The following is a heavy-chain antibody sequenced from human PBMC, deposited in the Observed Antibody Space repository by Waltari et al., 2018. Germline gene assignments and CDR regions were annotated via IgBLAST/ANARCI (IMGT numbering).Heavy chain of an antibody. J-gene: IGHJ3*02. CDR3: ATVLGIAAAADHAFDI. CDR1: GSTFTDYY. Sequence: EVQLVQSGAEVKKPGATVKISCKASGSTFTDYYMHWVQQAPGKGLEWMGRVDPEDGETIYAEKFQGRVTITADTSTDTAYMELSSLRSEDTAVYYCATVLGIAAAADHAFDIWGQGTMVTVSS. CDR2: VDPEDGET. V-gene: IGHV1-69-2*01. D-gene: IGHD6-13*01.